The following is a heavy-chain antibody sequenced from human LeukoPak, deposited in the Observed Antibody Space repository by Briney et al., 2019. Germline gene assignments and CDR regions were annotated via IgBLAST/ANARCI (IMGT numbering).Heavy chain of an antibody. CDR2: MHYSGNT. Sequence: PSETLSLTCTVSGGSISSYYWSWIRQTPGKGLEWIGYMHYSGNTNYNPSLNSRVTISVDTSKNQFSLNLRSVTAADTAVYYCARGYYDSSGYSNAFDLWGQGTMVIVSS. CDR1: GGSISSYY. D-gene: IGHD3-22*01. CDR3: ARGYYDSSGYSNAFDL. V-gene: IGHV4-59*01. J-gene: IGHJ3*01.